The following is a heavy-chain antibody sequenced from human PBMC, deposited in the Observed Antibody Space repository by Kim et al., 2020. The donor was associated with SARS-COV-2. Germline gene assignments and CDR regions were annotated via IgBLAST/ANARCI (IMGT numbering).Heavy chain of an antibody. CDR2: IKSKTDGGTT. D-gene: IGHD1-20*01. CDR3: TTDSRIRIYYYGMDV. V-gene: IGHV3-15*01. Sequence: GGSLRLSCAASGFTFSNAWMSWVRQAPGKGLEWVGRIKSKTDGGTTDYAAPVKGRFTISRDDSKNTLYLQMNSLKTEDTAVYYCTTDSRIRIYYYGMDVWGQGTTVTVSS. CDR1: GFTFSNAW. J-gene: IGHJ6*02.